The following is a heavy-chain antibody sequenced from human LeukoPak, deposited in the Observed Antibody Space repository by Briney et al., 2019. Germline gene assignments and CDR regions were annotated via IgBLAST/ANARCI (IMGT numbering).Heavy chain of an antibody. J-gene: IGHJ3*02. CDR3: ASRHYYDSSGYYARRNDAFDI. D-gene: IGHD3-22*01. CDR2: IIPIFGIA. V-gene: IGHV1-69*04. CDR1: GGTFSSYA. Sequence: SVKVSCKASGGTFSSYAISWLRQAPGQGLEWMGRIIPIFGIANYAQKFQGRVTITADKSTSTAYMELSSLRSEDTAVYYCASRHYYDSSGYYARRNDAFDIWGQGTMVTVSS.